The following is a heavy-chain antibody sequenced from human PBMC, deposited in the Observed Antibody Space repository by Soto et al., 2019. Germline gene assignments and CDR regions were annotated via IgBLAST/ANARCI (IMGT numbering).Heavy chain of an antibody. J-gene: IGHJ5*02. CDR2: IKQDGGEK. CDR1: RVTFSSYW. CDR3: ARRYSSSWSGFDP. V-gene: IGHV3-7*01. Sequence: PGGSLRLSCAASRVTFSSYWMSWVRQAPGKGLEWVANIKQDGGEKYYVDSVKGRFTISRDNAKNSLYLQMNSLRVEDTALYYCARRYSSSWSGFDPWGQGTLVTVSS. D-gene: IGHD6-13*01.